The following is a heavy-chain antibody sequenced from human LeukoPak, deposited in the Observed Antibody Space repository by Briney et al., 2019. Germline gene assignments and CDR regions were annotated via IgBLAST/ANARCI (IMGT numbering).Heavy chain of an antibody. Sequence: ASVKVSRKASGYTFTSYDINWVRQATGQGLEWMGWMNPNSGNTGYAQKFQGRVTMTRNTSISTAYMELSSLRSEDTAVYYCARVRTRRWFDPWGQGTLVPVSS. CDR3: ARVRTRRWFDP. V-gene: IGHV1-8*01. CDR1: GYTFTSYD. J-gene: IGHJ5*02. D-gene: IGHD1-14*01. CDR2: MNPNSGNT.